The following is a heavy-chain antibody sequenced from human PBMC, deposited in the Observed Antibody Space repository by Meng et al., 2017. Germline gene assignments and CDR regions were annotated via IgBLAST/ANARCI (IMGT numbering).Heavy chain of an antibody. Sequence: GSLRLSCAVYGGSFSGYYWSWIRQPPGKGLEWIGEINHSGSTNYNPSLKSRVTISVDTSKNQFSLKLSSVTAAGTAVYYCARAGYSSSWWAPHFDYWGQGTLVTVSS. J-gene: IGHJ4*02. CDR1: GGSFSGYY. CDR2: INHSGST. V-gene: IGHV4-34*01. CDR3: ARAGYSSSWWAPHFDY. D-gene: IGHD6-13*01.